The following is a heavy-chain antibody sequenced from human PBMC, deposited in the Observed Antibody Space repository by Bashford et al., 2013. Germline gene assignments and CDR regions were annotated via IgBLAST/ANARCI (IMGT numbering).Heavy chain of an antibody. CDR2: ISDDVGEK. J-gene: IGHJ3*02. D-gene: IGHD3-22*01. CDR3: ATGGRGNYYTSSGYRIRDAFDI. V-gene: IGHV3-30*04. CDR1: DSPSVAIV. Sequence: GGSVRLSCARLSDSPSVAIVCTGSARLQARGVEWVAVISDDVGEKYYADSVKGRFTISRDNSKNTLYLQLNSLRAEDTAVYYCATGGRGNYYTSSGYRIRDAFDIWGPRDNGSPSPQ.